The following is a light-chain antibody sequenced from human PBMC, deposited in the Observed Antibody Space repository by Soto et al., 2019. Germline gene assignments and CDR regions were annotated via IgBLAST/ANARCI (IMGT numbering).Light chain of an antibody. CDR3: QPYNSWPQT. CDR2: GAS. V-gene: IGKV3-15*01. CDR1: QSVSSN. J-gene: IGKJ2*01. Sequence: EIVMTQSPATLSVSPGARATLSCRASQSVSSNLAWYQQKPGQAPRLLINGASTRATGIPARFSGSGSGTEFTLTISSLQSEDFAVYYCQPYNSWPQTCGQGTKLDIK.